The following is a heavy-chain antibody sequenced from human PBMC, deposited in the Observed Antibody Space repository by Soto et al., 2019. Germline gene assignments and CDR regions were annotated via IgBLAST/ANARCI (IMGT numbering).Heavy chain of an antibody. V-gene: IGHV3-66*01. D-gene: IGHD1-26*01. J-gene: IGHJ6*02. CDR3: AREGGIVGATISYYYYGMDV. Sequence: GGSLRLSCAASGFTFSSYTMSWVRQAPGKGLEWVSVIYSGGSTYYADSVKGRFTISRDNSKNTLYLQMNSLRAEDTAVYYCAREGGIVGATISYYYYGMDVWGQGTTVTVSS. CDR2: IYSGGST. CDR1: GFTFSSYT.